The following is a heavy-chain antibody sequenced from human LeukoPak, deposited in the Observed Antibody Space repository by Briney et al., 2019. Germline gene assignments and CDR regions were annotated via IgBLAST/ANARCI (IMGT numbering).Heavy chain of an antibody. CDR2: IYGSGGST. J-gene: IGHJ3*01. CDR3: AKDIEPISSSWDASDV. V-gene: IGHV3-23*01. Sequence: LPGGSLKLSCAASGFTFSSYAMSWVRQAAGKGLEWVSAIYGSGGSTYYADSVKGRFTISRDNSKNTLYLQMNSLRADDTAVYYCAKDIEPISSSWDASDVWGQGTMVTVSS. D-gene: IGHD6-13*01. CDR1: GFTFSSYA.